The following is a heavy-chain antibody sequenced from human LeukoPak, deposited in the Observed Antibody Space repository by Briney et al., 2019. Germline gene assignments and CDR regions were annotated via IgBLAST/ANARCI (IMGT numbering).Heavy chain of an antibody. Sequence: TGGSLRLSCSASGFTFTDYYMSWLRQAPGKGLEWVSYISHSGTVIYYGDSVKGRFTISRDNAKKSLYLQMNSLRAEDTAVYYCARDYNCWGQGTLVTVSS. J-gene: IGHJ4*02. CDR3: ARDYNC. D-gene: IGHD3-10*01. V-gene: IGHV3-11*01. CDR2: ISHSGTVI. CDR1: GFTFTDYY.